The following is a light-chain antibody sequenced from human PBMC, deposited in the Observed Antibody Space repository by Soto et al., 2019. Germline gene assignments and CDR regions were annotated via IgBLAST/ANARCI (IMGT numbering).Light chain of an antibody. Sequence: DIVMTQSPDSLAVSLGERATINCTSSQSVLFSSNNNNYLTWFQQKPGQPPKLLIYWASTRESGVHDRFSGSGSGTDFTLTISSLQAEDVAVYFCQQHYDIPFTFGQGTKLEIK. CDR3: QQHYDIPFT. CDR2: WAS. J-gene: IGKJ2*01. V-gene: IGKV4-1*01. CDR1: QSVLFSSNNNNY.